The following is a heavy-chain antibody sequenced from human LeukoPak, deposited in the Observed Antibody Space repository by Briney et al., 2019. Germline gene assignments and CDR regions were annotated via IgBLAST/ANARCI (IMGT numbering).Heavy chain of an antibody. V-gene: IGHV1-2*02. Sequence: GASVKVSCKASGYTFTSYGISWVRQAPGQGLEWMGWINPNSGGTNYAQKFQGRVTMTRDTSISTAYMELSRLRSDDTAVYYCARSRRNWNYVDYWGQGTLVTVSS. D-gene: IGHD1-1*01. CDR3: ARSRRNWNYVDY. CDR1: GYTFTSYG. CDR2: INPNSGGT. J-gene: IGHJ4*02.